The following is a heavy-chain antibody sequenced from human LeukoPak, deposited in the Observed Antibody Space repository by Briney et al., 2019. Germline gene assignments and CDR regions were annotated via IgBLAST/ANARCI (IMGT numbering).Heavy chain of an antibody. V-gene: IGHV3-23*01. D-gene: IGHD6-13*01. CDR3: VKDRSDSSSWYGQFEY. CDR1: GFTVSNNY. J-gene: IGHJ4*02. Sequence: PGGSLRLSCAASGFTVSNNYMSWVRQAPGKGLEWVSAMSGSGGSTYYADSVKGRFTISRDNSKNTLYLQMNSLRPEDTAVFYCVKDRSDSSSWYGQFEYWGQGTLVTVSS. CDR2: MSGSGGST.